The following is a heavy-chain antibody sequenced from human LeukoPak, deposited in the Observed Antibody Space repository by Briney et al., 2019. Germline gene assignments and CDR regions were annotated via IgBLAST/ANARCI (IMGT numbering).Heavy chain of an antibody. D-gene: IGHD3-3*01. V-gene: IGHV3-30-3*01. Sequence: GGSLRLSCAASGFTFSSYAMHWVRQAPGKGLEWVAFISYDGSDKYYADSVKGRFTISRDNSKNTLYLQMNSLRAEDTAVYYCARDPDFWSGHYYFDYWGQGTLVTVSS. CDR3: ARDPDFWSGHYYFDY. CDR1: GFTFSSYA. J-gene: IGHJ4*02. CDR2: ISYDGSDK.